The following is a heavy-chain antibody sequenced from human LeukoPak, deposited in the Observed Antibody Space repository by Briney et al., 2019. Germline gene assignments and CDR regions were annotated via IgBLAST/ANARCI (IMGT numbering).Heavy chain of an antibody. CDR2: INHSGST. D-gene: IGHD5-12*01. CDR3: ARRTEKWLRMRAFDI. CDR1: GGSFSGYY. J-gene: IGHJ3*02. Sequence: SETLSLTCAVYGGSFSGYYWSWIRQPPGKGLEWIGEINHSGSTNYNPSLKSRVTISVDTSKNQFSLKLSSATAADTAVYYCARRTEKWLRMRAFDIWGQGTMVTVSS. V-gene: IGHV4-34*01.